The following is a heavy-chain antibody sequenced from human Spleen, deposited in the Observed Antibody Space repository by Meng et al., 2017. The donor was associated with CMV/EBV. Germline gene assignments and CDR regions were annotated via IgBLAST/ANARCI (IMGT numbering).Heavy chain of an antibody. D-gene: IGHD3-22*01. CDR1: GFTISSYS. J-gene: IGHJ4*02. Sequence: GESLKISCVASGFTISSYSIKWVRQAPGKGLEWVSRISAFGTSTYYADSVKGRFTISRDDSKNTVFLQVKSLRGEDTAIYFCAKDQTYYYDSSGYYFHDWGQGTLVTVSS. V-gene: IGHV3-23*01. CDR2: ISAFGTST. CDR3: AKDQTYYYDSSGYYFHD.